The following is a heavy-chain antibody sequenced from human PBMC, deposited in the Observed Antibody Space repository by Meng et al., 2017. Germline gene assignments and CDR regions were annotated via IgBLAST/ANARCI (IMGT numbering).Heavy chain of an antibody. V-gene: IGHV3-21*01. CDR3: AREFPRYCSGGSCYSRGGYYYGMDV. D-gene: IGHD2-15*01. CDR1: GFTFSSYS. Sequence: GESLKISCAASGFTFSSYSMNWVRQAPGNGLEWVSSISSSSSYIYYADSVKGRFTISRDNAKNSLYLQMNSLRAEDTAVYYCAREFPRYCSGGSCYSRGGYYYGMDVWGQGTTVTVSS. J-gene: IGHJ6*02. CDR2: ISSSSSYI.